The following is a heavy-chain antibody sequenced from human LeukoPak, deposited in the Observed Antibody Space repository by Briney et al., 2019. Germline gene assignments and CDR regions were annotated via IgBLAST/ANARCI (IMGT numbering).Heavy chain of an antibody. CDR1: GFTFSSYG. V-gene: IGHV3-23*01. CDR2: ISGSGGST. D-gene: IGHD4-17*01. CDR3: ARVGGDSIDY. Sequence: GGTLRLSCAASGFTFSSYGMSWVRQAPGKGLEWVSAISGSGGSTYYADSVKGRFTISRDNSKNTLYLQMNSLRAEDTAVYYCARVGGDSIDYWGQGTLVTVSS. J-gene: IGHJ4*02.